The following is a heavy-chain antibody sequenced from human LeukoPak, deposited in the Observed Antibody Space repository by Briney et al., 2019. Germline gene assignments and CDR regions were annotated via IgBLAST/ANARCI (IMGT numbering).Heavy chain of an antibody. J-gene: IGHJ4*02. CDR1: GFTFSSYS. D-gene: IGHD3-3*01. V-gene: IGHV3-48*04. Sequence: PGGSLRLSCAASGFTFSSYSMNWVRQAPGKGLEWVSYISSSSSTIYYADSVKGRFTISRDNAKNSLYLQMNSLRAEDTAVYYCARDMDFWNYWGQGTLVTVSS. CDR2: ISSSSSTI. CDR3: ARDMDFWNY.